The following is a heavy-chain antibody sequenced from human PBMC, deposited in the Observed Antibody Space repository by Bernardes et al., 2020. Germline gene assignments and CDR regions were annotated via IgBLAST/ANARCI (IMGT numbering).Heavy chain of an antibody. J-gene: IGHJ4*02. D-gene: IGHD2-15*01. CDR3: ARDRWPSGRTFNFDY. Sequence: GGSLRLSCAASGFTFSSYAMTWVRQAPGKGLEWVSGISTTTGTTYSADSLTGRFIISRDNSRNTVYLQMNSLRAEDTAVYYCARDRWPSGRTFNFDYWGQGTLVTVSS. CDR2: ISTTTGTT. CDR1: GFTFSSYA. V-gene: IGHV3-23*01.